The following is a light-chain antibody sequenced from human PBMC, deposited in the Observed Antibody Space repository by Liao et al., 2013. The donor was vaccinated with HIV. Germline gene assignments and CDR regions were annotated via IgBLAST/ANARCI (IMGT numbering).Light chain of an antibody. CDR3: QAWDSNSWV. Sequence: SYDLTQPPSVSVSPGQTASITCSGDKLGDKYTCWYQQKPGQSPVLVIYEDSKRPSGIPERFSGSNSGNTATLTISGTQPMDEADYYCQAWDSNSWVFGGGTELTVL. V-gene: IGLV3-1*01. J-gene: IGLJ3*02. CDR2: EDS. CDR1: KLGDKY.